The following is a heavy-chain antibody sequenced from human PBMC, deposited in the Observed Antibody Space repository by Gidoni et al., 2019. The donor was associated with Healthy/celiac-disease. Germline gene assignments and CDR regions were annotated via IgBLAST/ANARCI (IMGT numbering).Heavy chain of an antibody. J-gene: IGHJ5*02. Sequence: QVQLVQSGAEVKKPGASVKVSCKASGSTFTSYDINWVRQATGQGLEWMGWMNPNSGNTGYAQKFQGRVTMTRNTSISTAYMELSSLRSEDTAVYYCARAYYDFWSGYYHKTDNWFDPWGQGTLVTVSS. V-gene: IGHV1-8*01. CDR2: MNPNSGNT. D-gene: IGHD3-3*01. CDR1: GSTFTSYD. CDR3: ARAYYDFWSGYYHKTDNWFDP.